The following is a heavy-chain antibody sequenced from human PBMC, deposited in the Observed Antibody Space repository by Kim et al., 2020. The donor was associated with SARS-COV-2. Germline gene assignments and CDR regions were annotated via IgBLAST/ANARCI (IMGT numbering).Heavy chain of an antibody. CDR2: IYYSGST. Sequence: SESLSLTCTVSGGSISSSSYYWVWIPQPPGQGLEWLVSIYYSGSTYYNPSLKRRVTISVNTSKNQSSLKQISVTAADAAVYYYARHGGGSIVQGVYATYLGYWGQGTLVTVSS. V-gene: IGHV4-39*01. J-gene: IGHJ4*02. CDR3: ARHGGGSIVQGVYATYLGY. CDR1: GGSISSSSYY. D-gene: IGHD2-8*02.